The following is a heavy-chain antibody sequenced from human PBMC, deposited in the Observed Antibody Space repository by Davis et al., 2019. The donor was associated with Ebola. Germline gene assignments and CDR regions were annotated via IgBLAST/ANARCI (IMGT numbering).Heavy chain of an antibody. CDR1: GFTFSSNS. Sequence: GGSLRLSCAASGFTFSSNSMNWVRQAPGKGLEWVSFISSSSNYIYYADSVKGRFTVSRDNAKNSLYLQMNSLRAEDTAVYYCARSARRGSFDYWGQGTLVTVSS. CDR2: ISSSSNYI. D-gene: IGHD6-6*01. J-gene: IGHJ4*02. CDR3: ARSARRGSFDY. V-gene: IGHV3-21*01.